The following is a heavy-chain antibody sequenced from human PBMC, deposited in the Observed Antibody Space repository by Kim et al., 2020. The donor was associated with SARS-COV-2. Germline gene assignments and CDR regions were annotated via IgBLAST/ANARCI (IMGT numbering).Heavy chain of an antibody. D-gene: IGHD3-3*01. Sequence: GGSLRLSCAASGFTFSSYGMHWVRQAPGKGLEWVAVIWYDGSNKYYADSVKGRFTISRDNSKNTLYLQMNSLRAEDTAVYYCARDGAYYDFWSGYSPRNRVRYYYYYMDVWGKGTTVTVSS. J-gene: IGHJ6*03. CDR2: IWYDGSNK. CDR3: ARDGAYYDFWSGYSPRNRVRYYYYYMDV. CDR1: GFTFSSYG. V-gene: IGHV3-33*01.